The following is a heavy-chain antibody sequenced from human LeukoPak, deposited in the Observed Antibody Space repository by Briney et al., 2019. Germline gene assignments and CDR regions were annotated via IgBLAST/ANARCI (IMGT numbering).Heavy chain of an antibody. CDR2: IYYNGST. CDR3: ARAWSTTVTTLFDY. D-gene: IGHD4-17*01. Sequence: PSETLSLTCTVSGGSISSGDYYWSWIRQPPGRGLEWTGYIYYNGSTYYNPARKSRVTISVDTSKNQFSLKLSSVTAADTAVYYCARAWSTTVTTLFDYWGQGTLVTVSS. CDR1: GGSISSGDYY. V-gene: IGHV4-30-4*08. J-gene: IGHJ4*02.